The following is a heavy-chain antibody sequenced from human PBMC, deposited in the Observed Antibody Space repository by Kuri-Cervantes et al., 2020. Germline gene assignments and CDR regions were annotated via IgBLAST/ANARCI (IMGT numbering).Heavy chain of an antibody. V-gene: IGHV1-2*04. D-gene: IGHD3-3*01. CDR2: INPNSGGT. CDR3: AKDLHYDFWSGYPNWFDP. CDR1: GYTFTGYY. Sequence: ASVKVSCKASGYTFTGYYMHWVRQAPGQGLEWMGWINPNSGGTNYAQKFQGWVTMTRDTSISTAYMELSRLRSDDTAVYYCAKDLHYDFWSGYPNWFDPWGQGTLVTVSS. J-gene: IGHJ5*02.